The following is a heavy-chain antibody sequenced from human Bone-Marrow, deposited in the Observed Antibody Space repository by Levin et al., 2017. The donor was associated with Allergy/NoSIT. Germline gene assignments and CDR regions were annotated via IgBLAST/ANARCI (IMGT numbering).Heavy chain of an antibody. V-gene: IGHV4-59*01. CDR1: GASISSFY. CDR2: IYYSGSA. CDR3: ARTGITMVRGVGSVWWFDP. D-gene: IGHD3-10*01. J-gene: IGHJ5*02. Sequence: SETLSLTCTVSGASISSFYWSWIRQPPGKGLEWIGYIYYSGSANYNPSLKSRVTISIDTSKNNFSLRLTSVTAAATAVYYCARTGITMVRGVGSVWWFDPWGQGTLVSVST.